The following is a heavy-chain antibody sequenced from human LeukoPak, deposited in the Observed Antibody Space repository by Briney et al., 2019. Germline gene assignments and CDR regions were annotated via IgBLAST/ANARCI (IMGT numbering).Heavy chain of an antibody. CDR1: GSISSYY. V-gene: IGHV4-59*08. CDR2: SYFTGNP. D-gene: IGHD4-23*01. CDR3: AGLRSTVAWASFDY. Sequence: SETLSLTCIVSGSISSYYWTWIRQPPGKGLEWIGHSYFTGNPNYNPSLKSRVTISVDPPKNQFSLKLTSVTAADTAVYYCAGLRSTVAWASFDYWGQGILVTVSS. J-gene: IGHJ4*02.